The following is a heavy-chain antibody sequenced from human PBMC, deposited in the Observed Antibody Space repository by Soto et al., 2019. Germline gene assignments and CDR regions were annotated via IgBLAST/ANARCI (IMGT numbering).Heavy chain of an antibody. V-gene: IGHV1-69*12. CDR2: IIPIFDSA. J-gene: IGHJ6*02. D-gene: IGHD6-6*01. Sequence: QVQLVQSGAEVKKPGSSVKVSCKASGDTFSSYAIIWVRQAPGQGLEWIGGIIPIFDSASYAQKFQGRVTVTADESTSTAYMERSSLRSEDTAVYYCAREWVGSSSSSRYSYYGMDVWGQGTTVTVSS. CDR3: AREWVGSSSSSRYSYYGMDV. CDR1: GDTFSSYA.